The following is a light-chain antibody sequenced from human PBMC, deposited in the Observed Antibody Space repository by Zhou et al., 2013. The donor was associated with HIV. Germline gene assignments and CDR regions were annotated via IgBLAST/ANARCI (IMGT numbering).Light chain of an antibody. V-gene: IGKV3-20*01. CDR1: QSVSTN. CDR2: GAS. CDR3: QQYGTSPGT. J-gene: IGKJ1*01. Sequence: EIVLTQSPGTLSLSPGERATLSCRASQSVSTNLAWYQQKPGQAPRLLIYGASTRATDIPARFSGSGSGTDFTLTISRLEPEDFAVYYCQQYGTSPGTFGQGTRVEIK.